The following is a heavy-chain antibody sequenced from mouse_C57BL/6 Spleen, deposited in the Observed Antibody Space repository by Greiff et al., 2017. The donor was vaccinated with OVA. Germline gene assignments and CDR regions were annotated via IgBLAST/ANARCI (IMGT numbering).Heavy chain of an antibody. D-gene: IGHD1-1*01. J-gene: IGHJ2*01. Sequence: VQLQQSGTELVKPGASVKLSCKASGYTFTSYWMHWVKQRPGQGLEWIGNINPSNGGTNYNEKFKSKATLTVDKSSSTAYMQLSSLTSEDSAVYYCAREGVLRSYYFDYWGQGTTLTVSS. CDR2: INPSNGGT. CDR3: AREGVLRSYYFDY. V-gene: IGHV1-53*01. CDR1: GYTFTSYW.